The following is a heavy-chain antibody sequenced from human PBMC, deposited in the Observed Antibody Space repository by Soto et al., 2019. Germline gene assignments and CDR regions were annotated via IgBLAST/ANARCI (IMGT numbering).Heavy chain of an antibody. CDR2: INHSGST. D-gene: IGHD2-2*01. Sequence: PSETLSLTCAVYGGSFSGYYWSWIRQPPGKGLEWIGEINHSGSTNYNPSLKSRVTISVDTSKNQFSLKLSSVTAADTAVYYCARGNRVVPAALDYWGQGTQVTVSS. CDR1: GGSFSGYY. V-gene: IGHV4-34*01. CDR3: ARGNRVVPAALDY. J-gene: IGHJ4*02.